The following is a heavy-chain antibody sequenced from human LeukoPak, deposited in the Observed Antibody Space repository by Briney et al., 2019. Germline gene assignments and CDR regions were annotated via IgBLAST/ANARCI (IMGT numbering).Heavy chain of an antibody. CDR2: IRSKAYGGKT. V-gene: IGHV3-49*03. CDR3: TRVGDYYDSSGYYYDY. Sequence: GGSLRLSCTASGFTFGDYAMSWFRQAPGKGLEWVGFIRSKAYGGKTEYAVSVKGRFTISRDDSKSIAYLQMNSLKTEDTAVYYCTRVGDYYDSSGYYYDYWGQGTLVTVSS. J-gene: IGHJ4*02. CDR1: GFTFGDYA. D-gene: IGHD3-22*01.